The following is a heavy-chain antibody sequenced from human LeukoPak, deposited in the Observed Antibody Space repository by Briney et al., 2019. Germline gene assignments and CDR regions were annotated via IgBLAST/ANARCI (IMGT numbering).Heavy chain of an antibody. V-gene: IGHV3-23*01. CDR1: GFTFSSYA. CDR2: ISGSGGST. J-gene: IGHJ4*02. CDR3: AKVDFWSDYRDY. Sequence: GSLRLSCAASGFTFSSYAMSWVRQAPGKGLEWVSAISGSGGSTYYADSVKGRFTISRDNSKNTLYLQMNSLRAEDTAVYYCAKVDFWSDYRDYWGQGTLVTVSS. D-gene: IGHD3-3*01.